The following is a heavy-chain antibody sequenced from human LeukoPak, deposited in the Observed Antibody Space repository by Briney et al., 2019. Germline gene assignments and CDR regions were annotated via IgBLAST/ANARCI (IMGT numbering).Heavy chain of an antibody. CDR3: ARDPSYYYDSSGYYVF. V-gene: IGHV4-34*01. CDR1: GGSFSGYY. D-gene: IGHD3-22*01. Sequence: SETLSLTCAVYGGSFSGYYWSWIRQPPGKGLEWIGEINHSGSTNYNPSLKSRVTISVDTSKNQFSLKLSSVTAADTAVYYCARDPSYYYDSSGYYVFWGQGTLVTVSS. CDR2: INHSGST. J-gene: IGHJ4*02.